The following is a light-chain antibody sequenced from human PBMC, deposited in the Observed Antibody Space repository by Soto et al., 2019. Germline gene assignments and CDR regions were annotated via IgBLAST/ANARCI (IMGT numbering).Light chain of an antibody. CDR2: AAS. CDR3: QQSYDTPYT. V-gene: IGKV1-39*01. J-gene: IGKJ2*01. Sequence: IQMTQSPSSLSASVGDRVTITCRASQSITTYLNWYQQEPGRAPKLLIYAASRLQSGVPARFSGSGSGTEFTLTVSSLQPEDFATYSCQQSYDTPYTFGQGTKVEIK. CDR1: QSITTY.